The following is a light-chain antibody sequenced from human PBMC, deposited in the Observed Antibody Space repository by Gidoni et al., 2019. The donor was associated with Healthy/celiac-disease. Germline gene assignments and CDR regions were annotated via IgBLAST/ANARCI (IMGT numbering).Light chain of an antibody. Sequence: EIVLTRSPGTLSLSPGERATLSCRASQSVSSSYLAWYQQKPRQAPRLLLYGASSRATGIPARFSGSGSGTDFTLTISRLEPEDFAVYYCQQYGSSPRVTFXGXTKVEIK. J-gene: IGKJ4*01. CDR3: QQYGSSPRVT. V-gene: IGKV3-20*01. CDR2: GAS. CDR1: QSVSSSY.